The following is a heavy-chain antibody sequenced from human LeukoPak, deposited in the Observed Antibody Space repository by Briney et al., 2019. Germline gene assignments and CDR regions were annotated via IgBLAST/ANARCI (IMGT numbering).Heavy chain of an antibody. CDR1: GYTFTSYG. CDR2: ISAYNGNT. Sequence: ASVKVSCKASGYTFTSYGISWVRQGPGQGLEWMGWISAYNGNTNYAQKLQGRVTMTTDTSTSTAYMELRSLRSDDTAVYYCARDLYYDSSGYLSLSDYWGQGTLVTVSS. J-gene: IGHJ4*02. D-gene: IGHD3-22*01. V-gene: IGHV1-18*01. CDR3: ARDLYYDSSGYLSLSDY.